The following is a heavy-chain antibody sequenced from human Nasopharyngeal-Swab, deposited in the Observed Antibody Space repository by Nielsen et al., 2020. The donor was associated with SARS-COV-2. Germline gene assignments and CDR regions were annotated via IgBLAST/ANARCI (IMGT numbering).Heavy chain of an antibody. CDR1: GGSISSYY. Sequence: SETLSLTCTVSGGSISSYYWSWIRQPPGKGLEWIGEINHSGSTNYNPSLKSRVTISVDTSKNQFSLKLSSVTAADTAVYYCARGGYDYVWGSYRGYFDYWGQGTLVTVSS. D-gene: IGHD3-16*02. CDR2: INHSGST. CDR3: ARGGYDYVWGSYRGYFDY. J-gene: IGHJ4*02. V-gene: IGHV4-34*01.